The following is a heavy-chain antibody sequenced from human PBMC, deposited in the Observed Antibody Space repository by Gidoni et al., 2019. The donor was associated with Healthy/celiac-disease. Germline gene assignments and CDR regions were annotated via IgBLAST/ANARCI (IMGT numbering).Heavy chain of an antibody. CDR1: GYTFTSYG. Sequence: QVQLVQSGAEVKKPGASVKVSCKPPGYTFTSYGISWVRQAPGQGLEWMGWISAYNGNTNYAQKLQGRVTMTTDTSTSTAYMELRSLRSDDTAVYYCARVRFGELEEKYYYGMDVWGQGTTVTVSS. CDR3: ARVRFGELEEKYYYGMDV. CDR2: ISAYNGNT. D-gene: IGHD3-10*01. J-gene: IGHJ6*02. V-gene: IGHV1-18*01.